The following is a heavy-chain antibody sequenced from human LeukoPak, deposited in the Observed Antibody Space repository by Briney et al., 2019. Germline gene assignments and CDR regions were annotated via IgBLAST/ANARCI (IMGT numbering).Heavy chain of an antibody. CDR1: GFTFSYAW. J-gene: IGHJ4*02. CDR3: ATDPAYCGGDCPAY. CDR2: IKSRSDAEIT. Sequence: GGSLRLSCAASGFTFSYAWMTWVRQAPGKGPEWVGRIKSRSDAEITDYAAPVKGRFTISRDESKNTLYLQMNSLKTEDTAVYYCATDPAYCGGDCPAYWGQGTLVTVSS. D-gene: IGHD2-21*02. V-gene: IGHV3-15*01.